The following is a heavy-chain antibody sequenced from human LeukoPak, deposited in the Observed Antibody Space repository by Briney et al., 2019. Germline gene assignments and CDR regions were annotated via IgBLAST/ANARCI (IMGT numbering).Heavy chain of an antibody. D-gene: IGHD5-18*01. V-gene: IGHV1-46*01. CDR2: INPSGGST. CDR1: GYTFTSYY. J-gene: IGHJ6*03. Sequence: ASVKVSCKASGYTFTSYYMHWVRQAPGEGLEWMEIINPSGGSTSYAQKFQGRVTMTRDTSTSTVYMELSSLRSEDTAVYYCARDPRPIQLWPYMDVWGKGTTVTISS. CDR3: ARDPRPIQLWPYMDV.